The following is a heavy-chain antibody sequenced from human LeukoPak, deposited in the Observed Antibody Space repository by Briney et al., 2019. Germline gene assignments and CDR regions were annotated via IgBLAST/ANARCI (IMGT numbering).Heavy chain of an antibody. V-gene: IGHV4-39*01. D-gene: IGHD6-13*01. CDR1: GVSISSGSNY. CDR2: IYSRGNT. J-gene: IGHJ4*02. CDR3: ARHLKMGIAAAG. Sequence: PSETLSLTCSVSGVSISSGSNYWGWIRQPPGKTLEWIGSIYSRGNTYYNPSLKSRVIILIDTAKNQFSLELSSVTAADTAVYYCARHLKMGIAAAGWGQGTLVTVSS.